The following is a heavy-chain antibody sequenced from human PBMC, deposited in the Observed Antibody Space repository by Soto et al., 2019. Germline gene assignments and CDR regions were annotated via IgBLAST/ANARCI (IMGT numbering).Heavy chain of an antibody. J-gene: IGHJ6*02. Sequence: QVQLVQSGAEVKKPGASVKVSCKASGYTFTSYDINWVRQATGQGLEWMGWMNPNSGNTGYAQKFQGRVTMTRNTSISTAYMELSSLRSEDTAVYYCARESRVEWLLSHYYYYGMDVWGQGTTVTVSS. CDR2: MNPNSGNT. D-gene: IGHD3-3*01. V-gene: IGHV1-8*01. CDR3: ARESRVEWLLSHYYYYGMDV. CDR1: GYTFTSYD.